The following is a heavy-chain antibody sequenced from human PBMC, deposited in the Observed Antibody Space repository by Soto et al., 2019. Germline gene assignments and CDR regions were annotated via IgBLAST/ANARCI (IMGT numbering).Heavy chain of an antibody. V-gene: IGHV3-33*03. J-gene: IGHJ4*02. CDR3: SKNLAC. D-gene: IGHD1-7*01. CDR2: IWHDGSNK. CDR1: RFTCIDYG. Sequence: PGGPLRLSCTASRFTCIDYGMHWVRPAPGKRLEWVAVIWHDGSNKYYADSVKGRFNISRDNSKNTLYLQMNCLIHEDAGVCYCSKNLACWGKGTPELVSS.